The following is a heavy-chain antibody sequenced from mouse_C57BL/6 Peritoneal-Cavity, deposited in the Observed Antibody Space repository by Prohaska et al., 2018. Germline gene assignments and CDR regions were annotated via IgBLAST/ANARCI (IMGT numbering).Heavy chain of an antibody. CDR2: T. CDR3: ARDGATVVAKRDYAIDY. V-gene: IGHV1-58*01. Sequence: TEYNEKFKGKATLTSDTSSSTAYMQLSSLTSEDSAIYFCARDGATVVAKRDYAIDYWGQGTSVTVSS. D-gene: IGHD1-1*01. J-gene: IGHJ4*01.